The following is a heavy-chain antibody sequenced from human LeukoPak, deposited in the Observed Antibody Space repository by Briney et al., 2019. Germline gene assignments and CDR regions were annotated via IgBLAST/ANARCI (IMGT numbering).Heavy chain of an antibody. V-gene: IGHV3-23*01. CDR2: ISGSGGST. J-gene: IGHJ6*02. D-gene: IGHD3-22*01. Sequence: GGSLRLSCAASGFTFSSYAMSWVRQAPGKGLEWVSAISGSGGSTYYADSVKGRFTISRDNSKNTLYLQMNSLRAEDTAVYYRAKGDYYDSSGYYLLDHYYYYGMDVWGQGTTVTVSS. CDR1: GFTFSSYA. CDR3: AKGDYYDSSGYYLLDHYYYYGMDV.